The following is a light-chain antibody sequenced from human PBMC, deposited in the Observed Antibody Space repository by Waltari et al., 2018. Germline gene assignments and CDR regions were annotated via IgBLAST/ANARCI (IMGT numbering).Light chain of an antibody. CDR3: HQSAGSPQT. CDR1: QNLSANY. V-gene: IGKV3-20*01. CDR2: GAS. Sequence: EIVMTQSPGILSLSPGERATLSCRASQNLSANYVAWYQHRPGQPPRLLIFGASSRAAGSPDRFSGRGSATDFTLTINRLEPEDFTMYFCHQSAGSPQTFGQGTKLDIK. J-gene: IGKJ2*01.